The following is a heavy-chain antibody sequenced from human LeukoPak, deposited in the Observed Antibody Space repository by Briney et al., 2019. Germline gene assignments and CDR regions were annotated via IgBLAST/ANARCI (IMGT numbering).Heavy chain of an antibody. CDR2: ISSSSSYI. J-gene: IGHJ4*02. V-gene: IGHV3-21*01. CDR3: AVPVSSGWYYFDY. Sequence: PGGSLRLSCAASGFTLSSYTMNWVRQAPGKGLEWVSSISSSSSYIYYADSVKGRFTISRDNAKKSLYLQMNSLRAEDTAVYYCAVPVSSGWYYFDYWGQGTLVTVSS. CDR1: GFTLSSYT. D-gene: IGHD6-19*01.